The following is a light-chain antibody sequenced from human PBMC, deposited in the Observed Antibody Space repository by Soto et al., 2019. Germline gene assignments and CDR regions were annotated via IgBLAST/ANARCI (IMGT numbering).Light chain of an antibody. CDR3: QSYDSSLSGWV. CDR2: GNS. CDR1: SSNIGAGYD. J-gene: IGLJ3*02. Sequence: QSVLTQPPSVSGAPGQRVTISCTESSSNIGAGYDVHWYQQLPGTAPKLLIYGNSNRPSGVTDRFSGSKSGTSDSLAITGLPAEEESDYYCQSYDSSLSGWVFGGGTQLTVL. V-gene: IGLV1-40*01.